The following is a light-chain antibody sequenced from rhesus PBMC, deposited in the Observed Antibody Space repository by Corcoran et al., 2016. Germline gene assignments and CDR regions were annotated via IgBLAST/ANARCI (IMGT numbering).Light chain of an antibody. CDR1: QGISSY. CDR3: QHNYGTPFT. CDR2: AAS. V-gene: IGKV1-28*02. J-gene: IGKJ3*01. Sequence: DIQMTQSPSSLSASVGDTVTITCRASQGISSYLSWFQQKPGKAPKLLVYAASTLQSGVPSRFSGSGSGTDYTFTIGSLQSEDVATYYCQHNYGTPFTFGPGTKLDIK.